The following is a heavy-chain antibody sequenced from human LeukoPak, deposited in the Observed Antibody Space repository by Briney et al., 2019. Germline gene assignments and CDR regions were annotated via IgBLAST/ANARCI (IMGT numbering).Heavy chain of an antibody. D-gene: IGHD2-2*01. CDR3: ARHGRLIVVVPAAMYYFDY. CDR1: GGSISSSSYY. Sequence: SETLSLTCTVSGGSISSSSYYWGWIRQPPGKGLEGIGRIYYSGSTYYNPSLKSRVTISVDTSKNQFSLKLSSVTAADTAVYYCARHGRLIVVVPAAMYYFDYWGQGTLVTVSS. J-gene: IGHJ4*02. CDR2: IYYSGST. V-gene: IGHV4-39*01.